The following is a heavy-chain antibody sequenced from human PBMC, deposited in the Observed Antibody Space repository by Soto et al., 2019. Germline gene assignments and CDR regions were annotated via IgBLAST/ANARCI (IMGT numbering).Heavy chain of an antibody. D-gene: IGHD2-2*01. CDR3: TTDLDCSSTSCYGGREYGDQNEGYAFDI. CDR2: IKSKTDGGTT. Sequence: GGSLRLSCAASGFTFSNAWMSWVRQAPGKGLEWVGRIKSKTDGGTTDYAAPVKGRFTISRDDSKNTLYLQMNSLKTEDTAVYYCTTDLDCSSTSCYGGREYGDQNEGYAFDIWGQGTMVTVSS. J-gene: IGHJ3*02. CDR1: GFTFSNAW. V-gene: IGHV3-15*01.